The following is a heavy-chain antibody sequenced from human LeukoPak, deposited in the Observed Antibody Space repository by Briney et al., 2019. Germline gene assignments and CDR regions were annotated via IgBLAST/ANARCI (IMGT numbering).Heavy chain of an antibody. Sequence: SETLSLTCTVSGGSISSYYWSWIRQPPGKGLEWSGYIYYSGSTNYNPSLKGRVTISVDTSKNQFSLKLSSVIAADTAVYYCARTTEGYCSSASCFGFSYSYYMDVWGKGTTVTISS. J-gene: IGHJ6*03. CDR2: IYYSGST. V-gene: IGHV4-59*01. CDR1: GGSISSYY. CDR3: ARTTEGYCSSASCFGFSYSYYMDV. D-gene: IGHD2-2*01.